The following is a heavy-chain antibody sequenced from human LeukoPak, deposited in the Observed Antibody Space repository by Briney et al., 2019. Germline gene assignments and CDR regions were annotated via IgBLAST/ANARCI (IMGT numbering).Heavy chain of an antibody. CDR1: GFTFSTYN. CDR2: ISSSSSTI. V-gene: IGHV3-48*01. D-gene: IGHD3-3*01. Sequence: PGGSLRLSCAASGFTFSTYNINWVRQAPGKGLEWVSYISSSSSTIYYADSVKGRFTISRDNAKNSLYLQMNSLRAEDTAVYFCARGNDFWSGYPIDYWGQGTLVTVSS. J-gene: IGHJ4*02. CDR3: ARGNDFWSGYPIDY.